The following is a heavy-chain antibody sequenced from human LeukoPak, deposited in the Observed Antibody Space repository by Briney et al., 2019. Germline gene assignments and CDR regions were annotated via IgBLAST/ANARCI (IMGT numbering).Heavy chain of an antibody. V-gene: IGHV6-1*01. CDR1: GDSFSSNSAA. CDR2: TYYRPKWYN. CDR3: ARSESCWFDP. J-gene: IGHJ5*02. Sequence: SQTLSLTCAISGDSFSSNSAAWNWLRQSPSRGLEWLGRTYYRPKWYNDYSISVKSRITINPDTSKNQFPLQLNSVTPEDTAVYYCARSESCWFDPWGQGILVTVSS.